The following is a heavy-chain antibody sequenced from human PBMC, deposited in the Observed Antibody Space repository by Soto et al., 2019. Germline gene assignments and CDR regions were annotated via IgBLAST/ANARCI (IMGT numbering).Heavy chain of an antibody. Sequence: SETLSLTCAVYGGSFSGYYWSWIRQPPGKGLEWIGEINHSGSTNYNPSLKSRVTISVDTSKNQFSLKLSSVTTADTAVYYCARGRRIAAHLLDYWGQGTLVTVSS. CDR2: INHSGST. J-gene: IGHJ4*02. CDR1: GGSFSGYY. CDR3: ARGRRIAAHLLDY. D-gene: IGHD6-6*01. V-gene: IGHV4-34*01.